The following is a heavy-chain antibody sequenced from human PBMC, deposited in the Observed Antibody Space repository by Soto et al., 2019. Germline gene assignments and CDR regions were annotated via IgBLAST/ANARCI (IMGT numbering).Heavy chain of an antibody. Sequence: PGGSLRLSCAASGFTFSGYAMSWVRQAPGKGLEWVSAISGSGGSTYYADSVKGRFTISRDNSKNTLCLQMNSLRAEDTAVYYCAKGNGRITMVRGPADYYGMDVWGQGTTVTVSS. CDR1: GFTFSGYA. CDR3: AKGNGRITMVRGPADYYGMDV. J-gene: IGHJ6*02. D-gene: IGHD3-10*01. V-gene: IGHV3-23*01. CDR2: ISGSGGST.